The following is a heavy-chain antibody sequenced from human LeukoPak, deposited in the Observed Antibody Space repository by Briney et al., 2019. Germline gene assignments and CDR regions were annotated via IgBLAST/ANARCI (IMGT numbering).Heavy chain of an antibody. J-gene: IGHJ6*03. V-gene: IGHV4-4*09. Sequence: SETLSLTCTVSGDSVTNYDWSWIRQAPGKGLEWIGNIYTRGSTTYSPPLTSRVTTSIDTSKNHFSLRLTSVTAADAAVYYCAIWGESQQRFPFYYMDVWRKATTV. D-gene: IGHD6-13*01. CDR2: IYTRGST. CDR3: AIWGESQQRFPFYYMDV. CDR1: GDSVTNYD.